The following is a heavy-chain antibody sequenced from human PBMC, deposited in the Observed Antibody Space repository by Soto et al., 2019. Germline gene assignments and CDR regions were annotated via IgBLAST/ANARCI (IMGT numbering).Heavy chain of an antibody. D-gene: IGHD2-8*01. CDR3: ARDAPVMDYYYYYMDV. CDR2: INAGNGNT. J-gene: IGHJ6*03. V-gene: IGHV1-3*01. Sequence: QVQLVQSGAEVKKPGASVKVSCKASGYTFTSYAMHWVRQAPGQRLEWMGWINAGNGNTKYSQKFQGRVTITRDTSASTAYMELSSLRSEDTAVYYCARDAPVMDYYYYYMDVWGKGTTVTVSS. CDR1: GYTFTSYA.